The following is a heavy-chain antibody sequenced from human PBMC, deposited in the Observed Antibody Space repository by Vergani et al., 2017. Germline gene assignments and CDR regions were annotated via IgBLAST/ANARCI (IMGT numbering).Heavy chain of an antibody. CDR3: ARVRGGYDGSFYYYYMDV. CDR1: GFTFSSYG. D-gene: IGHD5-12*01. CDR2: IRYDGSNK. J-gene: IGHJ6*03. V-gene: IGHV3-30*02. Sequence: QVQLVESGGGVVQPGGSLRLSCAASGFTFSSYGMHWVRQAPGKGLEWVAFIRYDGSNKYYADSVKGRFTISRDNAKNSLYLQMNSLRAEDTAVYYCARVRGGYDGSFYYYYMDVWGKGTTGTVSS.